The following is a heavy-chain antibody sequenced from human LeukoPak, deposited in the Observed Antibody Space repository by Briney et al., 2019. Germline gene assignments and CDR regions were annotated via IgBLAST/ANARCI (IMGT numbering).Heavy chain of an antibody. J-gene: IGHJ3*02. D-gene: IGHD1-26*01. CDR1: GYTFTGYY. V-gene: IGHV1-2*02. CDR3: ARRTRYSGSYAPECAFDI. Sequence: ASVKVSCKASGYTFTGYYIHWVRQAPGQGLEWMGWINFNSGGTNSAQKFQDRVTMTRDTSINTAYMELSRLRSDDTAVYYCARRTRYSGSYAPECAFDIWGQGTMVTVSS. CDR2: INFNSGGT.